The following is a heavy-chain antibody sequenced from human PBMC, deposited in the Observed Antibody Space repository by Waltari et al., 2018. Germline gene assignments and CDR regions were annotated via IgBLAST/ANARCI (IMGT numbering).Heavy chain of an antibody. CDR1: GFTFSGSA. Sequence: EVQLVESGEGLVQPGGSLKLSCAASGFTFSGSAMHWVRQASGKGLEWVGRIRSKANSYATAHAAAVKGRFTISRDDSKNTAYLQMNSLKTEDTAVYYCSGSSSWSRHYYYYYYMDVWGKGTTVTVSS. D-gene: IGHD6-13*01. J-gene: IGHJ6*03. CDR3: SGSSSWSRHYYYYYYMDV. CDR2: IRSKANSYAT. V-gene: IGHV3-73*02.